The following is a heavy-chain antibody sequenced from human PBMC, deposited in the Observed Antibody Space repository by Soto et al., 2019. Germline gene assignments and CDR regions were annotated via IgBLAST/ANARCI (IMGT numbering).Heavy chain of an antibody. CDR1: GDSVSSNSAA. CDR2: TYYRSKWYN. J-gene: IGHJ6*02. V-gene: IGHV6-1*01. CDR3: AREGHLTPPPGKVFILYYYYGMDV. D-gene: IGHD1-1*01. Sequence: SQTLSLTCAISGDSVSSNSAAWNWIRQSPSRGLEWLGRTYYRSKWYNDYAVSVKSRITINPDTSRNQFSLQLNSVTPEDTAVYYCAREGHLTPPPGKVFILYYYYGMDVWGQGTTVTVSS.